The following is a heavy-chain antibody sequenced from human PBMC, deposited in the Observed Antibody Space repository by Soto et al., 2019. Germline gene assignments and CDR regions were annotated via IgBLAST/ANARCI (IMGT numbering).Heavy chain of an antibody. V-gene: IGHV4-4*07. J-gene: IGHJ4*02. CDR3: VRASRPKAHFDS. Sequence: QMQLQESGPGLVKPSETLSLTCTVSGGSIRGDYWSWISQSAGMRLEWIGRMHTSGSTNYNPSLKSRVPISVDMSKNQISLKLTSVTAADQALYYCVRASRPKAHFDSWGQGTLVTVAS. CDR2: MHTSGST. CDR1: GGSIRGDY.